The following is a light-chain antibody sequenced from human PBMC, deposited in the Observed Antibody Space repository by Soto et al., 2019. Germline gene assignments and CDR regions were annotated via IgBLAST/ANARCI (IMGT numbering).Light chain of an antibody. V-gene: IGKV3-20*01. CDR1: QSVSDN. CDR2: GAS. J-gene: IGKJ4*01. Sequence: EIVMTQSPATLSVSPGERATLFCKASQSVSDNLAWYQQKPGQAPSLLIYGASSRATGIPDRFSGSGSGTDFTLTISRLEPEDFAVYYCHQYDNSPLTFGGGTKVDI. CDR3: HQYDNSPLT.